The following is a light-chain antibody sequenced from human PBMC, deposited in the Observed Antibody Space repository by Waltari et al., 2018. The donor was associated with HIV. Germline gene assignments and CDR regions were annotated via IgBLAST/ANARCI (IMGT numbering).Light chain of an antibody. J-gene: IGKJ5*01. V-gene: IGKV3-11*01. CDR2: GAS. CDR1: QSVSAY. Sequence: EIVLTQSPATLSLSPGERATLPCRASQSVSAYLAWYQQKPGQAPRLLIYGASSRATGIPARFSGRVAGTDFTLTISSLEPGDFAVYYGQHRSNWPITFGQGTRLEIK. CDR3: QHRSNWPIT.